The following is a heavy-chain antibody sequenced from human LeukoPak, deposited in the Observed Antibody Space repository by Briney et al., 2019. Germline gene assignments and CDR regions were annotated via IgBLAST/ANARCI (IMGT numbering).Heavy chain of an antibody. D-gene: IGHD1-26*01. J-gene: IGHJ4*01. V-gene: IGHV4-59*03. Sequence: AETLSLTCTVSGGSFTSYFWTWFRQSPGKGLEWIGYIYYTRSTSYNPSLKSRVTISVDTSKNQFSLRLSSVTAADTAVYYCAGSGSYSYFASRGHGTLVTVSS. CDR3: AGSGSYSYFAS. CDR1: GGSFTSYF. CDR2: IYYTRST.